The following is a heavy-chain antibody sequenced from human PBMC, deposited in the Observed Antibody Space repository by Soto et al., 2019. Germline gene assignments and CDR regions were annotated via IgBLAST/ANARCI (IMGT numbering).Heavy chain of an antibody. V-gene: IGHV3-21*06. Sequence: GGSLRLSCAASGFTFTRYSINFFRHSPCKGLEWVSSISSTTNYIYYGDSMKGRFTISRDNAKNSLYLEMNSLRAEDTAVYYCARESEDLTSNFDYWGQGTLVTVSS. J-gene: IGHJ4*02. CDR3: ARESEDLTSNFDY. CDR2: ISSTTNYI. CDR1: GFTFTRYS.